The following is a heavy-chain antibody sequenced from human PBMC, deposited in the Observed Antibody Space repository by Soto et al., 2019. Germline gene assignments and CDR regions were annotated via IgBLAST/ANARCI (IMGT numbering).Heavy chain of an antibody. D-gene: IGHD3-22*01. V-gene: IGHV3-23*01. Sequence: EVQVLQSGGGLVPPGGSLRLSCAGSGFTFNNTGMSWVRQAPGQGLEWVSAITGNGDTTYYADSVKGRFTISRDNSKSTLYLQMNSVGAEDTDGYYCAKIDGYFDYWGQGTLVTVSS. J-gene: IGHJ4*02. CDR2: ITGNGDTT. CDR3: AKIDGYFDY. CDR1: GFTFNNTG.